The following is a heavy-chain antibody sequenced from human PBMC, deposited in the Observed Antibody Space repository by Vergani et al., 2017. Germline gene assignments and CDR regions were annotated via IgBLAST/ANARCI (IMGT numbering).Heavy chain of an antibody. V-gene: IGHV3-7*03. CDR1: GFTFTSYW. CDR3: ARVGYSSSIFDY. J-gene: IGHJ4*02. CDR2: IKQDGSEK. Sequence: EVQLVESGGGLVQPGGALRLSCAASGFTFTSYWMSWVRQAPGKGLEWVANIKQDGSEKYYVDSVKGRFTISRDNAKNSLYLQMNSLRAEDTAVYYCARVGYSSSIFDYWGQGTLVTVSS. D-gene: IGHD6-6*01.